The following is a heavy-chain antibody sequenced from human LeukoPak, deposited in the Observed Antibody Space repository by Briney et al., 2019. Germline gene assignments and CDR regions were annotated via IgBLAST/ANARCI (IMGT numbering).Heavy chain of an antibody. J-gene: IGHJ3*02. V-gene: IGHV1-24*01. D-gene: IGHD3-16*01. Sequence: ASVKVSCKVSGYTLTELSMHWVRQAPGKGLEWMGGFDPEDGETIYAQKFQGRVTMTEDTSTDTAYMELSSLRSEDTAVYYCATGVAGEDAFDIWGQGTMVTVSS. CDR2: FDPEDGET. CDR3: ATGVAGEDAFDI. CDR1: GYTLTELS.